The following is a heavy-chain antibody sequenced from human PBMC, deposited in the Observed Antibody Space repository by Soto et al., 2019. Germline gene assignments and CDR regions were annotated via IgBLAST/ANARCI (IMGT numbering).Heavy chain of an antibody. CDR2: ISRSGGSP. V-gene: IGHV3-23*01. CDR1: GFPFSNYA. CDR3: ARRLDYDILTGTIDY. D-gene: IGHD3-9*01. J-gene: IGHJ4*02. Sequence: EVQLLESGGGLVQPGGSLRLSCSASGFPFSNYAMSWVRQAPGKGLEWVSAISRSGGSPYYADSVRGRFTVSRDNSKHKLYLQMNSLIAEDTAVYYCARRLDYDILTGTIDYWGQGTLVTVSS.